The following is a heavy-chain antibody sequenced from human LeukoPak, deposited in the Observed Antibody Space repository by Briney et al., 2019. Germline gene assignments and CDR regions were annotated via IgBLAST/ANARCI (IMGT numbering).Heavy chain of an antibody. J-gene: IGHJ4*02. CDR1: GFTFSSYE. CDR3: ARDIHWAFDY. CDR2: ISSSTSRI. V-gene: IGHV3-48*02. D-gene: IGHD7-27*01. Sequence: GGSLRLSCAASGFTFSSYEMNWVRQAPGKGREWVSYISSSTSRIYYADSVKGRFTISRDSARRSLFLQMNSLRDEDTAVYYCARDIHWAFDYWGQGTLVTVSS.